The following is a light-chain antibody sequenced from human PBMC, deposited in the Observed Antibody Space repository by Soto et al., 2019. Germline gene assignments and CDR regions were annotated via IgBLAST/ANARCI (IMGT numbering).Light chain of an antibody. CDR2: GAS. CDR3: QQYGNSAPIT. Sequence: EIVLTQSPGTLSLSPGERATLSWRASQSVSSNYLAWYQQKPGQAPSLLIYGASSRATGIPDRFSGSGSGTDFTLTISSVEPDDFCMYFCQQYGNSAPITFGPGSRVEIE. J-gene: IGKJ5*01. CDR1: QSVSSNY. V-gene: IGKV3-20*01.